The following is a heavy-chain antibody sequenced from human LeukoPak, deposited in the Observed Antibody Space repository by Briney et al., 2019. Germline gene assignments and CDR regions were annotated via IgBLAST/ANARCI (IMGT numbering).Heavy chain of an antibody. V-gene: IGHV3-30*02. D-gene: IGHD3-10*01. J-gene: IGHJ4*02. Sequence: GGSLRLSCAASGFTFSSYGMHWVRQAPGKGLEWVAFIRYDGSNKYYADSVKGRFTISRDNSKNTLYLQMNSLRAEDTAVYYCAKDRYYYGSGSYPPDYWGQGTLVTVSS. CDR3: AKDRYYYGSGSYPPDY. CDR1: GFTFSSYG. CDR2: IRYDGSNK.